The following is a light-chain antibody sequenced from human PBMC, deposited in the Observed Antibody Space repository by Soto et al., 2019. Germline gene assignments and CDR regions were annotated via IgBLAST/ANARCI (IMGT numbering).Light chain of an antibody. CDR1: QSVSNNY. Sequence: TPGKRSVSGREIATLSRRASQSVSNNYLAWYQQKPGQAPRLLIDGASNRATCIPDRFSGSGSGTAFSLTISSPELEDVLLYYWGPYASSGTYGGGT. V-gene: IGKV3-20*01. CDR3: GPYASSGT. CDR2: GAS. J-gene: IGKJ4*02.